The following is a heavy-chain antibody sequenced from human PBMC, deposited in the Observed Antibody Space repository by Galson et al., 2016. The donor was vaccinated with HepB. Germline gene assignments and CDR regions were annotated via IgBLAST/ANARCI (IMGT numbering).Heavy chain of an antibody. J-gene: IGHJ6*04. D-gene: IGHD6-19*01. CDR2: IYTAGDT. Sequence: SLRLSCAASGFTFSSYDMYWVRQAPGKGLEWVSSIYTAGDTDYPGSVEGRFTVSRENAKNSLYLHMNSLRAGDTAVYYCARGSYSSDWYRTSAYDFGMDAWGKGTPVTVSS. CDR3: ARGSYSSDWYRTSAYDFGMDA. V-gene: IGHV3-13*01. CDR1: GFTFSSYD.